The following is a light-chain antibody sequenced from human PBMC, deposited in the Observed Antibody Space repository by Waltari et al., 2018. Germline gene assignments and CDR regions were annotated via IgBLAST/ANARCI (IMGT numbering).Light chain of an antibody. CDR2: KVS. Sequence: DAVMTQSPLPLPVPLGQPPPIPCGSTQSLVHSDGNTYLNWYQQTPGQSPRRLIYKVSDRASGVPDRFSGSGSGTDFTLKISRVEAEDVGVYYCMQGTNWPRTFGQGTRVEIK. CDR1: QSLVHSDGNTY. J-gene: IGKJ1*01. V-gene: IGKV2-30*02. CDR3: MQGTNWPRT.